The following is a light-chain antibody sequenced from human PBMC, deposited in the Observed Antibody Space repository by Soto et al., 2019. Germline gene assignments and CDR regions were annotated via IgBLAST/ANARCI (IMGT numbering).Light chain of an antibody. CDR2: KAS. CDR1: QSITTL. J-gene: IGKJ1*01. V-gene: IGKV1-5*03. Sequence: DIQMTQSPSTLSASVGDRVAITCRASQSITTLLAWYQQKPGKAPKLLLYKASSLQTGVPSRFSGSGSGTEFTLTITSLQPDDFATYYCQHYDLDPWTFGQGTKVEIK. CDR3: QHYDLDPWT.